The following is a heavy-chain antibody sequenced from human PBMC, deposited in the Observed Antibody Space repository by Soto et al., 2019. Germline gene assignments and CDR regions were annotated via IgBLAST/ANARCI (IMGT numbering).Heavy chain of an antibody. D-gene: IGHD3-9*01. V-gene: IGHV3-23*01. CDR1: GFTFSSYA. Sequence: EVQLLESGGGLVQPGGSLRLSCAASGFTFSSYAMNWVRQAPGKGLEWVSVISGSGGSTYYADSVKGRFTISRDNSKNTLYLQMNSLRAEDTAVYYCATMTGHKRSGNYWGQGTLVTVSS. J-gene: IGHJ4*02. CDR2: ISGSGGST. CDR3: ATMTGHKRSGNY.